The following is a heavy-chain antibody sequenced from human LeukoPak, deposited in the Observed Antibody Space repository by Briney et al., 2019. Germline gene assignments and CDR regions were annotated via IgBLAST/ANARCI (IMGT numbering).Heavy chain of an antibody. CDR2: ISPLLGAS. CDR1: GGTFSDYV. CDR3: ATYDVLTGFEY. J-gene: IGHJ4*02. D-gene: IGHD3-9*01. V-gene: IGHV1-69*13. Sequence: SVKVSCKASGGTFSDYVISWVRQAPGQGLNWMGGISPLLGASKHTQNFHDRVTIAADESTTTAYMELSDLRSADTAVYYCATYDVLTGFEYWGQGTLVTVSS.